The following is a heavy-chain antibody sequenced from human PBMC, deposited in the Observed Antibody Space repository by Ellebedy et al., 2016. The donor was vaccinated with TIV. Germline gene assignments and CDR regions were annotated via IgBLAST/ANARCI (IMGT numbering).Heavy chain of an antibody. V-gene: IGHV3-7*02. CDR1: GFTFSSYW. D-gene: IGHD3-16*01. CDR3: ASGFTHYGAFDI. CDR2: IDRDGSEK. Sequence: GESLKISXAVSGFTFSSYWMNWVRQAPGKGLEWVANIDRDGSEKNTVDSVKGRFTISRDNAKNSLYLQMNNLRAEDAAVYYCASGFTHYGAFDIWGQGTMVTVSS. J-gene: IGHJ3*02.